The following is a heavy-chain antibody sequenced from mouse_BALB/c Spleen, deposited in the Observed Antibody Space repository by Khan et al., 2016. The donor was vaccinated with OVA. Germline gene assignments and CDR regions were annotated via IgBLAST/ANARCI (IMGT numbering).Heavy chain of an antibody. CDR2: MIYTGYT. Sequence: EVQLVESGPSLVKPSQTLSLTCSVTGDSITSGYWSWIRKFPGNKLEYMGYMIYTGYTDYNPSLKSRIAITRHTSKNQYYLQLNSMTAEDTATYYCARSTYRDAFAYWGQGTLVTVSA. CDR1: GDSITSGY. D-gene: IGHD2-14*01. J-gene: IGHJ3*01. V-gene: IGHV3-8*02. CDR3: ARSTYRDAFAY.